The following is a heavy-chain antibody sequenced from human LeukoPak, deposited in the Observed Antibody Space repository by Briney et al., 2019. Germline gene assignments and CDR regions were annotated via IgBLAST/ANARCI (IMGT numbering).Heavy chain of an antibody. D-gene: IGHD1-26*01. Sequence: SETLSLTCTVSGGSISSSSYYWGWIRQPPGKGLEWIGSIYYSVNTYYNPSLKSRVTISVDTSKNQFSLKLSSVIAADTAVYYCASGTYYYFDYWGQGTLVTVSS. CDR2: IYYSVNT. V-gene: IGHV4-39*01. CDR1: GGSISSSSYY. J-gene: IGHJ4*02. CDR3: ASGTYYYFDY.